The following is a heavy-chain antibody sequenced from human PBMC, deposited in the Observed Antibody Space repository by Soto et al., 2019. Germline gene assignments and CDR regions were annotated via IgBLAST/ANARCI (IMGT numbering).Heavy chain of an antibody. CDR2: VNPEATIT. D-gene: IGHD2-21*01. J-gene: IGHJ3*02. CDR3: ARPKGAAYSAFDI. Sequence: EVQPVESGGGLVQPGGSLRLSCAASGFTFGRHWMHWIRQTPGEGLVSISRVNPEATITDYADSVRGRFTISRDNAKSTLYLEMHSLTAEDTGVYYCARPKGAAYSAFDIWGQGTKVTVSS. CDR1: GFTFGRHW. V-gene: IGHV3-74*01.